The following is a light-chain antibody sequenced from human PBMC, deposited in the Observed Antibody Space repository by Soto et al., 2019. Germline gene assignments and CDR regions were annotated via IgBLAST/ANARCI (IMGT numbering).Light chain of an antibody. CDR3: HSYNTAAFT. V-gene: IGKV1-27*01. Sequence: DIQMTQSPSSLSASVGDRVTITCRASQDIRNYLAWYQQRPGKVPTLLIYGASILQSGVPSRFSGSGSGTDYTLTISGLQPEDVATYYCHSYNTAAFTFGPGTKVDN. CDR1: QDIRNY. CDR2: GAS. J-gene: IGKJ3*01.